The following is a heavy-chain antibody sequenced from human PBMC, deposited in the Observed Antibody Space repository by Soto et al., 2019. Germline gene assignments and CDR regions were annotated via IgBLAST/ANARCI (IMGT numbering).Heavy chain of an antibody. CDR2: IKEDGSEK. Sequence: EVQLVESGGGLVQPGGSLRLSCAASGFMFSSYWMSWVRQAPGKGLEWVATIKEDGSEKYYVDSVKGRFTISRDNAKTSLYLQVNSLRSEDTAVYYCARDQYCSCSSCSPSSGWFDPWGQGTRAIVSS. V-gene: IGHV3-7*03. CDR1: GFMFSSYW. CDR3: ARDQYCSCSSCSPSSGWFDP. J-gene: IGHJ5*02. D-gene: IGHD2-15*01.